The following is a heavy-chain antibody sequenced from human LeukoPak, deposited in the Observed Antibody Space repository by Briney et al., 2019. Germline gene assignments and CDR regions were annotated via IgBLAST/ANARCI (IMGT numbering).Heavy chain of an antibody. CDR3: ARLPHGYDFWSGYYTGKYYYYGMDV. J-gene: IGHJ6*02. V-gene: IGHV1-8*01. Sequence: GASVKVSCKASEYTFTSYDINWVRQATGQGLEWMGWMNPNSGNTGYAQKFQGRVIMTRNTSISTAYMELSSLRSEDTAVYYCARLPHGYDFWSGYYTGKYYYYGMDVWGQGTTVTVSS. D-gene: IGHD3-3*01. CDR1: EYTFTSYD. CDR2: MNPNSGNT.